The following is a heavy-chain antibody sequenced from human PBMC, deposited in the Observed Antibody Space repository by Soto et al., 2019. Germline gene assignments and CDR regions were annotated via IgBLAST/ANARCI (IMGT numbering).Heavy chain of an antibody. D-gene: IGHD1-1*01. CDR1: GGSISSRGFY. J-gene: IGHJ4*02. CDR2: ISYSGSS. Sequence: SETLSLTCTVSGGSISSRGFYWGWIRQPPGKGLEWIGRISYSGSSSYNASPKSRLTILTDTSKNQFSLKLTSVTAADTAVYYCARNEAGTMLDHWGQGTLVTVSS. V-gene: IGHV4-39*01. CDR3: ARNEAGTMLDH.